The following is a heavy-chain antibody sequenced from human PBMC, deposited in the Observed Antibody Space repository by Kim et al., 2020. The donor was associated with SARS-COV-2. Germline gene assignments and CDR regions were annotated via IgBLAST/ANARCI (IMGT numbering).Heavy chain of an antibody. CDR3: ARDDYDFWSGFYEVDY. V-gene: IGHV3-30*07. Sequence: SVKGRFTISRDNSQNTLYLQMNSLRAEDTAVYYCARDDYDFWSGFYEVDYWGQGTLVTVSS. D-gene: IGHD3-3*01. J-gene: IGHJ4*02.